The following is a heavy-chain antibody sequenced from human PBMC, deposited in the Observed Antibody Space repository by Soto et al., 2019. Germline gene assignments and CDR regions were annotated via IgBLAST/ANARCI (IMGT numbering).Heavy chain of an antibody. CDR2: IYYSGST. CDR1: GGSISSYY. D-gene: IGHD5-18*01. J-gene: IGHJ3*02. V-gene: IGHV4-59*08. Sequence: SETLSLTCTVSGGSISSYYWSWIRQPPGKGLEWIGYIYYSGSTNYNPSLKSRVTISVDTSKNQFSLKLSSVTAADTAVYYCASRDTAMVIDAFDIWGQGTMVTVSS. CDR3: ASRDTAMVIDAFDI.